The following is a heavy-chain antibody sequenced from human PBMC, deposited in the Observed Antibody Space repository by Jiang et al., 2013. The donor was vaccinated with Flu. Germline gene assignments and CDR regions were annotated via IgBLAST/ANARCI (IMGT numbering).Heavy chain of an antibody. Sequence: SGFSLSTTGVGXGWIRQPPGKALEWLALMYWNDDKRYSPSLKSRLTITRDTSKNQVVLTMTNMDPVDTATYYCARTCIAVAGIKPDYYYYYGMDVWGKGTTVTVSS. CDR1: GFSLSTTGVG. CDR3: ARTCIAVAGIKPDYYYYYGMDV. V-gene: IGHV2-5*01. D-gene: IGHD6-19*01. CDR2: MYWNDDK. J-gene: IGHJ6*04.